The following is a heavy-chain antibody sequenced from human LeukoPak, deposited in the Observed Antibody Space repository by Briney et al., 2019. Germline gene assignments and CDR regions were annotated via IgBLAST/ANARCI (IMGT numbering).Heavy chain of an antibody. Sequence: GASVKVSCKASGYTFTSYGISWVRQAPGQGLEWMGWISAYNGNTNYAQKLQGRVTMTTDTSTSTAYMELRSLRSDDTAVYYCARGGYDILTGYSTEYFQHWGQGTLVTVSS. CDR1: GYTFTSYG. D-gene: IGHD3-9*01. J-gene: IGHJ1*01. CDR3: ARGGYDILTGYSTEYFQH. V-gene: IGHV1-18*01. CDR2: ISAYNGNT.